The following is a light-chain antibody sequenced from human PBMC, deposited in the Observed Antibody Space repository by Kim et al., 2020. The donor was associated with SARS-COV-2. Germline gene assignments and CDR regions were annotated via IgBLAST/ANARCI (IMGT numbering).Light chain of an antibody. CDR1: SLRSYY. V-gene: IGLV3-19*01. J-gene: IGLJ2*01. Sequence: SSELTQDSAVSVALGQTVRITCQGDSLRSYYATWYQQKPGQAPILVIYGKNNRPSGIPDRFSGSISGNTASLTIPGTQAGDEADYYCNSRDSNDNVVFGG. CDR2: GKN. CDR3: NSRDSNDNVV.